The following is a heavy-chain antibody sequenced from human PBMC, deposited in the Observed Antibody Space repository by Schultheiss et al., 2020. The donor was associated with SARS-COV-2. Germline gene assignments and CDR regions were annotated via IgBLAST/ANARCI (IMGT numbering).Heavy chain of an antibody. V-gene: IGHV3-74*01. J-gene: IGHJ5*02. Sequence: GGSLRLSCAASGFTFNNYWMHWVRQAPGKGLVWVSHISYDGGSTSYADSVKGRFTISRDNAKNSLFLQMNSLRDDDTAVYYCARGPPLFDPWGQGTLVTVSS. CDR2: ISYDGGST. CDR1: GFTFNNYW. CDR3: ARGPPLFDP.